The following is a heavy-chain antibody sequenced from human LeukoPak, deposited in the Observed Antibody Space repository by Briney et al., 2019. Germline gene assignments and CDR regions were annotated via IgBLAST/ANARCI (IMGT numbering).Heavy chain of an antibody. CDR2: INPSGGST. Sequence: ASVKVSCKASGYTFTSYYMHWVRQAPGQGLEWMGIINPSGGSTSYAQKFQGRVTMTRDMSTSTVYMELSSLRSEDTAVYYCARVGGDYSSGWPYYFDYWGQGTLVTVSS. CDR3: ARVGGDYSSGWPYYFDY. D-gene: IGHD6-19*01. CDR1: GYTFTSYY. J-gene: IGHJ4*02. V-gene: IGHV1-46*01.